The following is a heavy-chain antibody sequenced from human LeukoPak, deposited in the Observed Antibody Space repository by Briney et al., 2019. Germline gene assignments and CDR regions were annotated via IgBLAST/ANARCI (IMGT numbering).Heavy chain of an antibody. J-gene: IGHJ4*02. D-gene: IGHD2-2*01. CDR1: GYTFTGYY. CDR2: INPNSGGT. V-gene: IGHV1-2*02. CDR3: ARVYCSSTSCYGGHYFDY. Sequence: ASVKVSCKASGYTFTGYYMHWVRQAPGQGLEWMGWINPNSGGTNYAQKFQGRVTMTRDTSISTAYMELSRLRSDDTAVYYCARVYCSSTSCYGGHYFDYWGQGTLVTVSS.